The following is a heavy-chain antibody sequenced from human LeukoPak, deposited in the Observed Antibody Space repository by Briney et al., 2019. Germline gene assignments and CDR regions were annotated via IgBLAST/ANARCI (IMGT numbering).Heavy chain of an antibody. CDR3: AREELTKTYYYDSSGYYPPRGELDY. D-gene: IGHD3-22*01. CDR1: GYTFTGYY. Sequence: AASVKVSCKASGYTFTGYYMHWVRQAPGQGLEWMGWINPNSGGTDYAQKLQGRVTMTTDTSTSTAYMELRSLRSDDTAVYYCAREELTKTYYYDSSGYYPPRGELDYWGQGTLVTVSS. V-gene: IGHV1-2*02. CDR2: INPNSGGT. J-gene: IGHJ4*02.